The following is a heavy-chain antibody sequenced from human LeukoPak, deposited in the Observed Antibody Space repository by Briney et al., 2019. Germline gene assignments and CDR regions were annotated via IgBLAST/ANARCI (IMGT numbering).Heavy chain of an antibody. D-gene: IGHD5-18*01. CDR1: GGTFSSYA. Sequence: ASVKVSCKASGGTFSSYAISWVRQAPGQGLEWMGGIIPIFGTANYAQKFQGRVTITADESTSTAYMELSSLRSEDTAVYYCAKRGNSYGHLWDYFGYWGQGTLVTVSS. J-gene: IGHJ4*02. CDR2: IIPIFGTA. V-gene: IGHV1-69*13. CDR3: AKRGNSYGHLWDYFGY.